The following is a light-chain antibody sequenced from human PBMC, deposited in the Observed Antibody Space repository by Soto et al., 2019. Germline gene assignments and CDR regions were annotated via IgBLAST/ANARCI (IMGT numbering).Light chain of an antibody. V-gene: IGKV3-15*01. CDR1: QSVSSN. CDR3: QHYNNWPPWT. CDR2: GAS. Sequence: EIVITQSPSTLSVSPGERATLSCRASQSVSSNLAWYQQKAGQAPRLLIYGASTRATGIPARFSGSGSGTEFTLTISSLQSEDFAVYYCQHYNNWPPWTFGQGTKVDIK. J-gene: IGKJ1*01.